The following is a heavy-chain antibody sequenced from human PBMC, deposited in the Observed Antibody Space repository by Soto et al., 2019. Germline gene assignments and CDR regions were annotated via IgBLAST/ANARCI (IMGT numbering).Heavy chain of an antibody. CDR1: GYTFTSYG. CDR2: ISAYNGNT. CDR3: AKVKDGRPHSSSWYGARDY. Sequence: QVQLVQSGAEVKKPGASVKVSCKASGYTFTSYGISWVRQAPGQGLEWMGWISAYNGNTNYAQKLQGRITMTTDTSTSTAYMELRSLRSDDTAVYYWAKVKDGRPHSSSWYGARDYWGQGTLVTVSS. V-gene: IGHV1-18*01. D-gene: IGHD6-13*01. J-gene: IGHJ4*02.